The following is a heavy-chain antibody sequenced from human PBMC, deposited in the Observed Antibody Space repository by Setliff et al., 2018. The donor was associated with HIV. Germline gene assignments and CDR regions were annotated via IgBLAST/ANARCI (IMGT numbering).Heavy chain of an antibody. CDR3: ARSIHGGGSEPFDT. CDR1: GYSISSGYY. CDR2: IYYVGWS. V-gene: IGHV4-38-2*01. Sequence: SATLSLTCAASGYSISSGYYWSWIRQPAGKGLQWIGRIYYVGWSKYNPSLEDRVTMSVDTSNNQFSLSLRSVTAADTAIYYCARSIHGGGSEPFDTWGQGILVTVSS. D-gene: IGHD3-10*01. J-gene: IGHJ5*02.